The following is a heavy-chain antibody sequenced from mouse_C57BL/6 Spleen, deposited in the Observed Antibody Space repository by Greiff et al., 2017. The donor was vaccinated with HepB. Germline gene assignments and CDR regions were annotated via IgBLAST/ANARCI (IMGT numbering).Heavy chain of an antibody. Sequence: QVQLQQSGAELARPGASVKLSCKASGYTFTSYGISWVKQRTGQGLEWIGEIYPRSGNTYYNEKFKGKATLTADKSSSTAYMELRSLTSEDSAVYFCASSGGIYYYGSSYDYWGQGTTLTVSS. J-gene: IGHJ2*01. CDR3: ASSGGIYYYGSSYDY. D-gene: IGHD1-1*01. CDR1: GYTFTSYG. V-gene: IGHV1-81*01. CDR2: IYPRSGNT.